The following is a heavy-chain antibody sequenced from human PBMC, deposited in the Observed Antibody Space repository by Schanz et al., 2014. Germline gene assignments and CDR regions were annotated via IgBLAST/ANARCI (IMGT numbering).Heavy chain of an antibody. CDR3: ARDHQWLARYYMDV. J-gene: IGHJ6*03. CDR1: GFSFSNYW. V-gene: IGHV3-7*01. Sequence: EVQLVESGGGLVQPGESLRLSCAASGFSFSNYWMSWVRQAPGKGLEWVANIKQDGSEKYYVDSVKGRFTISRDNAKKSLYLRMNSLRAEDTAVYYCARDHQWLARYYMDVWGKGTTVTVSS. CDR2: IKQDGSEK. D-gene: IGHD6-19*01.